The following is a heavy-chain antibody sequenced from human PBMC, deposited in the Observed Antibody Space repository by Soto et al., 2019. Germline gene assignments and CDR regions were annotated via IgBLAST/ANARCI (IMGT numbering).Heavy chain of an antibody. D-gene: IGHD3-3*02. CDR2: ISWNSGSI. Sequence: RGLSCAASGFTFDDYSMHWVRQAPGKGLEWVSGISWNSGSIGYADSVKGRFTISRDNAKNSLYLQMNSLRAEDTALYYCAKDFSRRGMDVWGQGTTVTVSS. CDR1: GFTFDDYS. J-gene: IGHJ6*02. CDR3: AKDFSRRGMDV. V-gene: IGHV3-9*01.